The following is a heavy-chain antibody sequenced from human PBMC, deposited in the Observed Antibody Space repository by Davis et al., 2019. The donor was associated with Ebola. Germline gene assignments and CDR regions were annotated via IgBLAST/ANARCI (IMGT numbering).Heavy chain of an antibody. CDR2: ITNDETST. CDR3: ARDTSREPPYYFYYGMDV. D-gene: IGHD5-24*01. CDR1: GFTFSNFW. J-gene: IGHJ6*02. V-gene: IGHV3-74*01. Sequence: HTGGSLRLSCAASGFTFSNFWMHWVRQAPGKGLVWVSRITNDETSTDYADSVRGRFTISRDNAKNTLYLQMNSLRAEDTAVYYCARDTSREPPYYFYYGMDVWGRGTTVTVSS.